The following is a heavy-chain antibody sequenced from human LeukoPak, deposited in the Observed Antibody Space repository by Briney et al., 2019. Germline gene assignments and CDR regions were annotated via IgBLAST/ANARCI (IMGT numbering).Heavy chain of an antibody. CDR3: ASSSGWSVGSFDY. CDR1: GFTFSSYA. D-gene: IGHD6-19*01. V-gene: IGHV3-30-3*01. CDR2: ISYDGSNK. Sequence: GGSLRLSCAASGFTFSSYAMHWVRQAPGKGLEWVAVISYDGSNKYYADSVKGRFTISRDNSKNTLYLQMNSLRAEDTAVYYCASSSGWSVGSFDYWGQGTLVTVSS. J-gene: IGHJ4*02.